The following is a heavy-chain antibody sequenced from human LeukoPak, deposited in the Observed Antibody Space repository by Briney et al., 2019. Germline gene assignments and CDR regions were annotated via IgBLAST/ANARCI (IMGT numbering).Heavy chain of an antibody. D-gene: IGHD1/OR15-1a*01. CDR3: ARDGTAPGLYFDL. V-gene: IGHV3-7*01. J-gene: IGHJ4*01. Sequence: TGGSLRLSCAASGFTFSDYWMNWVRLAPGKGLEWVASIRQDGSEKSYVDSVKGRFTISRENTWNSLYLQMNSLRAEDTAVYYCARDGTAPGLYFDLWGQGTLVTASS. CDR2: IRQDGSEK. CDR1: GFTFSDYW.